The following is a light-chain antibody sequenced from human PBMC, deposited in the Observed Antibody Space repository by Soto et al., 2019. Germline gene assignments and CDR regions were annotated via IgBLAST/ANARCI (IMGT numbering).Light chain of an antibody. V-gene: IGKV1-5*01. CDR3: QQYNSYSRGT. CDR1: QRISSW. Sequence: DIKMTQSPSTLSASVGDRVTITCRASQRISSWLAWYQQKPGKTPMLLIYDASTLESGVPSRFSGSGSGTEFTLTSSSLQPDYFATYYCQQYNSYSRGTFGPGTKVDIK. CDR2: DAS. J-gene: IGKJ3*01.